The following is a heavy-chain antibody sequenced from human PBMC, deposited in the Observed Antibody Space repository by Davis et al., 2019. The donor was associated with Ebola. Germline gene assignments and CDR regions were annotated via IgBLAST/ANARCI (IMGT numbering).Heavy chain of an antibody. CDR3: ARAPTTVTSNWFDP. CDR2: IYYSGST. Sequence: SETLSLTCTVSGASISSGGSYWSWIRQHPGKGLEWIGYIYYSGSTYYNPSLQSRVTISVDTSKNQFSLKLSSVTAADTAVYYCARAPTTVTSNWFDPWGQGTLVTVSS. D-gene: IGHD4-17*01. J-gene: IGHJ5*02. V-gene: IGHV4-31*03. CDR1: GASISSGGSY.